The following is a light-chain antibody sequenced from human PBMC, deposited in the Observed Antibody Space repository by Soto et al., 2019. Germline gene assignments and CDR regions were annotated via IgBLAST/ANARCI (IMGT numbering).Light chain of an antibody. CDR2: GAS. V-gene: IGKV3-15*01. CDR3: QQYNNWPSGT. J-gene: IGKJ1*01. Sequence: EIVMTQSPATLSVSPGERVTLSCRASQSVRSNLAWYQQKPGQVPRVLIYGASTRATGIPDRFIGSGSGTEFTLTISSLQSEDVAVYYCQQYNNWPSGTFGQGTKVEIK. CDR1: QSVRSN.